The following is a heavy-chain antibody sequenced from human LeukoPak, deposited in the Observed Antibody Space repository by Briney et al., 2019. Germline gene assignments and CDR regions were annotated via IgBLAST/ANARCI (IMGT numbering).Heavy chain of an antibody. CDR2: IFHSGSA. CDR1: GGSISSSSYY. Sequence: SETLSLTCTVSGGSISSSSYYWGWIRQPPGKGLEWIGSIFHSGSAYYNPSLKSRVTISVDTSKNQLSLKLSSGTAADAAVYYCARRSSSWRFDYWGQGTLVTVSS. D-gene: IGHD6-13*01. J-gene: IGHJ4*02. CDR3: ARRSSSWRFDY. V-gene: IGHV4-39*01.